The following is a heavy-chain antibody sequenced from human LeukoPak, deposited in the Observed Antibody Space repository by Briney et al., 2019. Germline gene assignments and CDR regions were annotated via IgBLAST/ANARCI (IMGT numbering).Heavy chain of an antibody. CDR2: INPNSGVT. Sequence: ASVKVSCKASGYTFTVYYMHWVRQAPGQGLEWMGWINPNSGVTTYAQKFQGSVTMTRDTSISTAYMELSRLRSEDTAVYYCATDNAYGDLSFDYWGQGTLLTVSS. D-gene: IGHD4-17*01. CDR3: ATDNAYGDLSFDY. CDR1: GYTFTVYY. J-gene: IGHJ4*02. V-gene: IGHV1-2*02.